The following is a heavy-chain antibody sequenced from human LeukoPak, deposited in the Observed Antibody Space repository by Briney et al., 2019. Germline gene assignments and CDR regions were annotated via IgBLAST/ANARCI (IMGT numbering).Heavy chain of an antibody. J-gene: IGHJ4*02. CDR1: GFTFSSYA. Sequence: AGSLRRSCAASGFTFSSYAMSWVRQGPGKGLEGVSAISGSGGSTFYADSVKGRFTISRDNSKNTLYLQMNSLRAEDTAVYYCAKRAGSVWRGIDYWGQGTLVTVSS. CDR3: AKRAGSVWRGIDY. V-gene: IGHV3-23*01. D-gene: IGHD2-8*02. CDR2: ISGSGGST.